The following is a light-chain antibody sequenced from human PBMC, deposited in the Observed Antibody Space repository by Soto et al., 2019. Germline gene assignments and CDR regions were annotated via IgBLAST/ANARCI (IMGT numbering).Light chain of an antibody. V-gene: IGKV3D-15*03. CDR2: QTS. Sequence: VMTQSPATLSLSPGERASFSCRTSENVISNFLGWYQQRPGQAPRLLIYQTSIRAAGIPARFSASGSGTDFTLTISDVQPEDFALYYCHQRQSWPRTFGQGTKVDIK. J-gene: IGKJ1*01. CDR1: ENVISN. CDR3: HQRQSWPRT.